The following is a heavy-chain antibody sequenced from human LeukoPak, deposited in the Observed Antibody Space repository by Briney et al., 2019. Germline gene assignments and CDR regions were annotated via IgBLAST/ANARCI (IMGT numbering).Heavy chain of an antibody. V-gene: IGHV4-61*02. CDR3: ARDGQQLTFDY. J-gene: IGHJ4*02. Sequence: PSETLSLTCTVSGGSISSGSYYWSWIRQPAGKGLEWIGRIYTSGSTNYNPSLKSRVTISVDTSKNQFSLKLSSVTAADTAVYYCARDGQQLTFDYWGQGTLVTVSS. CDR2: IYTSGST. D-gene: IGHD6-13*01. CDR1: GGSISSGSYY.